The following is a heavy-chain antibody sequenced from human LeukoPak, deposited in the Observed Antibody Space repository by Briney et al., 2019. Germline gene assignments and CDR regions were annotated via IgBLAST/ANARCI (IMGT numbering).Heavy chain of an antibody. CDR3: ARSKWIQLWITLEYYYYYYMDV. CDR2: ISAYNGNT. V-gene: IGHV1-18*01. CDR1: GYTFTSYG. J-gene: IGHJ6*03. Sequence: ASVKVSCKASGYTFTSYGISWVRQAPGQGLEWMGWISAYNGNTNYAQKLQGRVTMTTDTSTSTAYMELRSLRSDDTAVYYCARSKWIQLWITLEYYYYYYMDVWGKGTTVTVSS. D-gene: IGHD5-18*01.